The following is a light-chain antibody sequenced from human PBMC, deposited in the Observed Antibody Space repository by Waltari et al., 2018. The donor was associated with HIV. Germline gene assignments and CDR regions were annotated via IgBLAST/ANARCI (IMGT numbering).Light chain of an antibody. CDR3: QSYDTTLSGWV. CDR2: GNT. Sequence: QSVLTQPPSASGAPGQRVAISCTGTSSNIGAGYQVHWYQHLPGTAPKILIYGNTVRPSGVPVRFSASKPGTSASLAIPGRQADDEADHYCQSYDTTLSGWVFGGGTTLTVL. J-gene: IGLJ3*02. V-gene: IGLV1-40*01. CDR1: SSNIGAGYQ.